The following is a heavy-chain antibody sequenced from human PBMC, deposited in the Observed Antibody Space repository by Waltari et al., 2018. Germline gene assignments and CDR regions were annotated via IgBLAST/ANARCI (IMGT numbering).Heavy chain of an antibody. CDR2: IKEDGSEK. Sequence: EVQLVESGGDLVQPGGSLSLSCAASGFTFSSYWICWVRQAPGKGLEWVANIKEDGSEKYYVDSVKGRFTISRDNAKNSLYLQMNSLRAEDSAVYYCARTQWDSTSRRAFDIWGQGTVVTVSS. CDR1: GFTFSSYW. CDR3: ARTQWDSTSRRAFDI. D-gene: IGHD1-26*01. V-gene: IGHV3-7*01. J-gene: IGHJ3*02.